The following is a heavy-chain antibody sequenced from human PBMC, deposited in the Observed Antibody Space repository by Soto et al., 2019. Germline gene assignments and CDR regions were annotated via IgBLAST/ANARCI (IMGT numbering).Heavy chain of an antibody. D-gene: IGHD2-2*01. Sequence: QVQLVQSGAEVKKPGSSVKVSCKASGGTFSSYAISWVRQAPGQGLEWMGGIIPIFGTANYAQKFQGRVTLTADESTSTDYRELSSLRSEDTALYYCARHVPAAGYYYGMDVWGQGATVTVSS. J-gene: IGHJ6*02. CDR3: ARHVPAAGYYYGMDV. CDR1: GGTFSSYA. V-gene: IGHV1-69*12. CDR2: IIPIFGTA.